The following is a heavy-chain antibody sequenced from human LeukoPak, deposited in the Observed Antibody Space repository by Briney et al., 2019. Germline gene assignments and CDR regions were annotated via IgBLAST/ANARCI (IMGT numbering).Heavy chain of an antibody. CDR1: DDPINSGVYY. V-gene: IGHV4-61*09. J-gene: IGHJ6*03. CDR3: ARAKKRSGRSRNFYLDV. D-gene: IGHD1-26*01. Sequence: SETLSLTCTVSDDPINSGVYYWNWIRQPAGKGLEWIGHIYTSGTTTNSNPSLKSRVAISLDTSKNHFSLKLSSVTAADTADYYCARAKKRSGRSRNFYLDVWGKGTTVTVSS. CDR2: IYTSGTTT.